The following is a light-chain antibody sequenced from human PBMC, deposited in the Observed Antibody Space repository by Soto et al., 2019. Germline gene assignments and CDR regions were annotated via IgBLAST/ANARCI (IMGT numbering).Light chain of an antibody. V-gene: IGKV3-11*01. Sequence: EIVLTQSPATLSLSPGERATLSCRASQSVRRYLAWYQQKPGQAPRLLIYDASNRATGIPARFSGSGSGTEFTLTISSLEPEDFAVYYCQQRSNWPYTFGQGTKLEIK. CDR2: DAS. J-gene: IGKJ2*01. CDR3: QQRSNWPYT. CDR1: QSVRRY.